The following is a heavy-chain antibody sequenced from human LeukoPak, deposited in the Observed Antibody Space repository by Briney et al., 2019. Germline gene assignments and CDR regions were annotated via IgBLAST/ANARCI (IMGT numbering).Heavy chain of an antibody. J-gene: IGHJ6*03. Sequence: GGSLRLSCAASGFTFSSFDMHWVRQPTGQGLEWVSTIGTASDTYYPGSVEGRFTLSRDNAKSSLYLQMNSLTAGDTAVYYCARGPPRGKSYSRAVWGKGTTVTVSS. CDR2: IGTASDT. D-gene: IGHD1-1*01. CDR1: GFTFSSFD. CDR3: ARGPPRGKSYSRAV. V-gene: IGHV3-13*01.